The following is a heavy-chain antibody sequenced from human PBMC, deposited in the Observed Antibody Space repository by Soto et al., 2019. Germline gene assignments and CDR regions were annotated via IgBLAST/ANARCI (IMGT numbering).Heavy chain of an antibody. D-gene: IGHD6-13*01. J-gene: IGHJ5*02. V-gene: IGHV3-21*01. CDR1: VFTFRSFT. CDR3: TRDASRDSSARGWFDP. Sequence: GGSLSLSCAASVFTFRSFTMNWFRQAPVKGLEWVSTISSNSAYIYYTDALRGRFTISRDNAKNSLHLQMNSLRAEDTAVYYCTRDASRDSSARGWFDPWGPGTLVTVS. CDR2: ISSNSAYI.